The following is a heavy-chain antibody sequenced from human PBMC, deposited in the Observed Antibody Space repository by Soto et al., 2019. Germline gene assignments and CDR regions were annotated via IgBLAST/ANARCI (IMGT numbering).Heavy chain of an antibody. CDR2: IYYSGNT. J-gene: IGHJ4*02. Sequence: PSETLSLTCTVSGGSIGSDNYYWGWIRQPPEKGLEWIGSIYYSGNTHSNPSLMSRVSMSLDKSKNHFYLNLTSVTAADTAMYYCARHRGRWLQFPFAFWGQGTPVTVSS. CDR1: GGSIGSDNYY. D-gene: IGHD5-12*01. CDR3: ARHRGRWLQFPFAF. V-gene: IGHV4-39*01.